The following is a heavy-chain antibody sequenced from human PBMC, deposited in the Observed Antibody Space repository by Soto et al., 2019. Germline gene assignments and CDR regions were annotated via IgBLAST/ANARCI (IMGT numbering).Heavy chain of an antibody. V-gene: IGHV4-34*01. CDR1: GGSFSGYY. J-gene: IGHJ5*02. CDR2: INHSGST. D-gene: IGHD2-15*01. Sequence: SETLSLTCAVYGGSFSGYYWSWIRQPPGKGLEWIGEINHSGSTNYNPSLKSRVTISVDTSKNQFSLKLSSVTAADTAVYYCARPLGYCSGGSCHNWFDPWGQGTLVTVSS. CDR3: ARPLGYCSGGSCHNWFDP.